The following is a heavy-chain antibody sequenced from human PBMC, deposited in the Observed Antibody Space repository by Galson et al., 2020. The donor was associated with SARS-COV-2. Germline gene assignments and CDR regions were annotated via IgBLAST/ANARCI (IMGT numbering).Heavy chain of an antibody. CDR1: GFTFGGSP. CDR2: IRSKANSYAT. CDR3: TTASGMGY. D-gene: IGHD6-25*01. J-gene: IGHJ4*01. V-gene: IGHV3-73*01. Sequence: GGSLRLSCAASGFTFGGSPMHWVRQASGKGLEWVGRIRSKANSYATAYAAWVKGRFAISRDDSKNTADLQMNSLKTEDTAVYYCTTASGMGYWGHGALVTVSS.